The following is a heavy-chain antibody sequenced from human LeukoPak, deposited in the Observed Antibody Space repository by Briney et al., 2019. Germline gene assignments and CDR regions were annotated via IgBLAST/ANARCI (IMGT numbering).Heavy chain of an antibody. CDR2: VSWDGSST. D-gene: IGHD2-2*01. CDR1: GFTFDDYT. Sequence: GGSLRLSCAASGFTFDDYTMHWVRQAPGKGLEWVSLVSWDGSSTYYADSVKGRFTISRDNSKNSLYLQMNSLRTEDTALYYCAKGQYQLLGNWFGPWGQGTLVTVSS. V-gene: IGHV3-43*01. J-gene: IGHJ5*02. CDR3: AKGQYQLLGNWFGP.